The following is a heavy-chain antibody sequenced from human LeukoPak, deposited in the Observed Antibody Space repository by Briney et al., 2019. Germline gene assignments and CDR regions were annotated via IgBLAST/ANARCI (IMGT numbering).Heavy chain of an antibody. CDR3: AIAGVPAAGGSLGY. CDR2: VSYDGSNQ. Sequence: GRSLRLSCAASGFIFSDYAMFWVRQVPGKGLEWVAVVSYDGSNQYYPDSVKGRFTISRDNAKNSLYLQLSSLRGEDTAVYYCAIAGVPAAGGSLGYWGQGTLVTVSS. V-gene: IGHV3-30-3*01. D-gene: IGHD6-13*01. J-gene: IGHJ4*02. CDR1: GFIFSDYA.